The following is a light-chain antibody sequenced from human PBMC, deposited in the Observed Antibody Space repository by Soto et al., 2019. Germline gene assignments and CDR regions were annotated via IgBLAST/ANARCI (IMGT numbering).Light chain of an antibody. J-gene: IGKJ5*01. CDR1: QSVSSRY. V-gene: IGKV3-20*01. CDR2: GAS. Sequence: EIVLTQSPGTLSLSPGERATLSCRASQSVSSRYLAWYQQKPGQAPRLLIYGASTRASGIPDRFSGSGSGTDFTLTISRLEPEDFAVYYCQQYNTWRSISFGQGTRLESK. CDR3: QQYNTWRSIS.